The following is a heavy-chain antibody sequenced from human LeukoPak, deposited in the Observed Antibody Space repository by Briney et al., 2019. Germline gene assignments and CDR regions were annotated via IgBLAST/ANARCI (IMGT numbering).Heavy chain of an antibody. CDR1: GFSFSSFA. CDR3: TKAPNGDYIGAFDP. J-gene: IGHJ5*02. D-gene: IGHD4-17*01. Sequence: GGSLRLSCAASGFSFSSFAMTWVRQAPGKGLEWVSSITGGHYATYNTDSVKGRFTIYRDNAKNTLYLQMNSLRADDTAIYYCTKAPNGDYIGAFDPWGQGTLVTVSS. V-gene: IGHV3-23*01. CDR2: ITGGHYAT.